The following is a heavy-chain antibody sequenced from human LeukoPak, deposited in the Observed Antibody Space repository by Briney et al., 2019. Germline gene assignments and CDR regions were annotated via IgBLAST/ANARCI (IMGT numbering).Heavy chain of an antibody. Sequence: PGGSLRLSCAASGFTFSNYAMSWVRQAPGEGLEWVSAISGSGGSTYYADSVKGRFTISRDNSKNTLYLQMNSLRAEDTAVYYCARVAYSSAWYIDYWGQGTLVTVSS. CDR1: GFTFSNYA. CDR2: ISGSGGST. CDR3: ARVAYSSAWYIDY. J-gene: IGHJ4*02. V-gene: IGHV3-23*01. D-gene: IGHD6-19*01.